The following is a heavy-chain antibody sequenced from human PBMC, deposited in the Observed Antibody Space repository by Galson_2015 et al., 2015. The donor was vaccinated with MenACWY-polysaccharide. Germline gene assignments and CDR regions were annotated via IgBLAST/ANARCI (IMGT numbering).Heavy chain of an antibody. V-gene: IGHV4-34*01. CDR1: GGSIRTYF. D-gene: IGHD2-21*01. J-gene: IGHJ4*02. CDR2: INHTGSG. CDR3: NCNVLISSALDDY. Sequence: SEPLSLTCAVYGGSIRTYFCHWIRQPPGKGLEWIGEINHTGSGHYNPTLMNRVTISEETSKNQFSLTLSSVTAADTAGYYCNCNVLISSALDDYWGQSSQVIVSS.